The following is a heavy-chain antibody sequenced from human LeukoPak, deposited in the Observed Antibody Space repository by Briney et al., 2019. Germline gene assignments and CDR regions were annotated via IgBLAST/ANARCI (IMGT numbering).Heavy chain of an antibody. CDR3: AKDPRNILTGDFDDFDI. D-gene: IGHD3-9*01. CDR1: GYTFTSYD. Sequence: ASVKVSCKASGYTFTSYDINWVRQATGQGLEWMGWMNPNSGNTGYAQKFQGRVTMTSDMSTSTFYMDLSTLRSEDTAVYFCAKDPRNILTGDFDDFDIWGQGTMVIVSS. V-gene: IGHV1-8*01. J-gene: IGHJ3*02. CDR2: MNPNSGNT.